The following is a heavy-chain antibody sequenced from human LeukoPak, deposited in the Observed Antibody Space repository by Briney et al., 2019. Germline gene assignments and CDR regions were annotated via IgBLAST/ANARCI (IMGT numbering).Heavy chain of an antibody. V-gene: IGHV3-23*01. CDR3: AKGFVGYYYYGMDV. CDR1: GFTFSSCA. CDR2: ISGSGGST. J-gene: IGHJ6*02. Sequence: GGYLRLSCAASGFTFSSCAMSWVRQAPGKGLEWVSAISGSGGSTYYADSVKGRFTISRDNSKNTLYLQMNSLRAEDTAVYYCAKGFVGYYYYGMDVRGQGTTVTVSS. D-gene: IGHD2-21*01.